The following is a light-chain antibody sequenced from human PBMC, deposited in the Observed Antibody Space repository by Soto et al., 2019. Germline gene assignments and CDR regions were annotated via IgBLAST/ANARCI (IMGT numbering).Light chain of an antibody. Sequence: DIQMTQSPSPLSASVGDRVTITCRASQSISTYLNWYQLKPGKAPELLIYGASILQSGVSSRFSGSGSGTDFTLTISSLQSEDFATYYCQHSYNTPRTFGQGTKVEIK. CDR1: QSISTY. J-gene: IGKJ1*01. CDR3: QHSYNTPRT. CDR2: GAS. V-gene: IGKV1-39*01.